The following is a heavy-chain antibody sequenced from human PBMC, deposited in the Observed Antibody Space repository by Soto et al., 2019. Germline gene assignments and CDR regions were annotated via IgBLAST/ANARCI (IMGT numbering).Heavy chain of an antibody. J-gene: IGHJ4*02. V-gene: IGHV3-23*01. CDR2: ISNSGGTT. CDR3: AKTPRQWLVYFDY. CDR1: GFTFSNYA. Sequence: EVQLLESGGGLVQPGGSLRLSCAASGFTFSNYAMSWVRQAPGKGLKWVSAISNSGGTTYYADSVKGRFTISRDNSKDTLHLQMNSLRAEDTAVYYCAKTPRQWLVYFDYWGQGTLVTVSS. D-gene: IGHD6-19*01.